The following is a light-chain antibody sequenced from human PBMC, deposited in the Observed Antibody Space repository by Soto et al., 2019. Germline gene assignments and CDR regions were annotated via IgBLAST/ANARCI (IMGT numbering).Light chain of an antibody. J-gene: IGKJ5*01. CDR2: GAS. CDR3: QQYGRSPP. Sequence: ENLLTQSPDTLSLSAGERATLFCRASEIINSGYLAWYQHTPGRAPRLLIYGASKRATGIPDRFSGSESGTDFTLTINSLEPEDSVVYYCQQYGRSPPFGQGPRLDI. CDR1: EIINSGY. V-gene: IGKV3-20*01.